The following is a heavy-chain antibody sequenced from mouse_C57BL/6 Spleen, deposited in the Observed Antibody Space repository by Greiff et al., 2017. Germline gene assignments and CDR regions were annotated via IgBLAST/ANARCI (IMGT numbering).Heavy chain of an antibody. Sequence: VQLQQSGPELVKPGASVKISCKASGYTFTDYYMNWVKQSHGKSLEWIGDLNPNNGGTSYNQKFKGKATLTVDKSSSTAYMELRSLTSEDSAVYYCARRVMVTTVFDYWGQGTTLTVSS. CDR3: ARRVMVTTVFDY. J-gene: IGHJ2*01. V-gene: IGHV1-26*01. CDR2: LNPNNGGT. D-gene: IGHD2-2*01. CDR1: GYTFTDYY.